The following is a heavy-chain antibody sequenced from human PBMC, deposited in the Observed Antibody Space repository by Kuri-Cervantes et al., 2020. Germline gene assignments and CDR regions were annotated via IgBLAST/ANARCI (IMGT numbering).Heavy chain of an antibody. CDR3: ATLLGNLISYYPDY. J-gene: IGHJ4*02. Sequence: GESLKISCAASGFTFSSYSMNWVRQAPGKGLEWVSSISSSSSYIYYADSVKGRFTISRDNSKNTLYLQMNSLRAEDTAVYYCATLLGNLISYYPDYWGQGTLVTVSS. CDR1: GFTFSSYS. V-gene: IGHV3-21*01. CDR2: ISSSSSYI. D-gene: IGHD7-27*01.